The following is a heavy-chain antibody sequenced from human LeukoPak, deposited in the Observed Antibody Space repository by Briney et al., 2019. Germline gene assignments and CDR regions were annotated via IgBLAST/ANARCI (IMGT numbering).Heavy chain of an antibody. J-gene: IGHJ4*02. CDR2: ISSTSSYI. CDR1: GFTFSSYS. D-gene: IGHD6-19*01. Sequence: GGSLRLSCAASGFTFSSYSMSWVRQAPGKGLEWVSSISSTSSYIYYADSVKGRFTISRDNAKNSLYLQMNSLRAEDTAVYYCARSGAVASNFDYWGQGTLVTVSS. V-gene: IGHV3-21*01. CDR3: ARSGAVASNFDY.